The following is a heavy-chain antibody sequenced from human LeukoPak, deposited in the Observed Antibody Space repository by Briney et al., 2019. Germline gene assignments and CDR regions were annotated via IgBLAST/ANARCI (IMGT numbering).Heavy chain of an antibody. V-gene: IGHV3-23*01. CDR2: IGGSGGST. Sequence: PGGSLRLSCAASGFTFSSYAMSWVRQAPGKGLEWVSAIGGSGGSTYYADSVEGRFTISRDNSKNTLYLQMNSLRAEDTAVYYCAKEGAYCGGDCYWDYYYGMDVWGQGTTVTVSS. CDR3: AKEGAYCGGDCYWDYYYGMDV. J-gene: IGHJ6*02. CDR1: GFTFSSYA. D-gene: IGHD2-21*02.